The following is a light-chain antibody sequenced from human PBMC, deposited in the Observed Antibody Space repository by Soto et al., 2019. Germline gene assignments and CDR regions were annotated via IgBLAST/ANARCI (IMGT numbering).Light chain of an antibody. V-gene: IGKV3-20*01. CDR1: QSVAANY. J-gene: IGKJ4*01. Sequence: EVELPKSQGTLSLSPGERVTLSCRASQSVAANYLAWYQQXRGEAPRLLIYGASSRATGIPDRFSGSGCGKAFTLTISSVEPEELAVYFCQQYGRSPLPFGGGTKVHIK. CDR3: QQYGRSPLP. CDR2: GAS.